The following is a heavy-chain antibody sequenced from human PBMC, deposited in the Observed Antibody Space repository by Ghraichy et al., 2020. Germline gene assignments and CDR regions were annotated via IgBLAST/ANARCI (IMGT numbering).Heavy chain of an antibody. CDR3: AKDRGYSYGPGSYFDY. CDR1: GFTFSSYA. V-gene: IGHV3-23*01. Sequence: GGSLRLSCAASGFTFSSYAMSWVRQAPGKGLEWVSAISGSGGSTYYADSVKGRFTISRDNSKNTLYLQMNSLRAEDTAVYYCAKDRGYSYGPGSYFDYWGQGTLVTVSS. J-gene: IGHJ4*02. D-gene: IGHD5-18*01. CDR2: ISGSGGST.